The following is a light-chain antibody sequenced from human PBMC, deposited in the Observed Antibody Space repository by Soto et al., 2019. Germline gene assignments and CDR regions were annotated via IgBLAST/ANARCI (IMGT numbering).Light chain of an antibody. CDR3: TSYAGINTYV. Sequence: QSALTQPPSASGSPGQSVTISCTGTSSDVGGYNYVSWYQHHPGEAPQLIIYEVSKRPSGVPARFFGSKSGNTASLTVSGLQAEDEADYLSTSYAGINTYVFGTGTKLTVL. CDR1: SSDVGGYNY. CDR2: EVS. V-gene: IGLV2-8*01. J-gene: IGLJ1*01.